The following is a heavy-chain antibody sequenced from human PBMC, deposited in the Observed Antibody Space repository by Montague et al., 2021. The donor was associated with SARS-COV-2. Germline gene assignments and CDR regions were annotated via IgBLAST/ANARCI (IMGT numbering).Heavy chain of an antibody. V-gene: IGHV4-59*01. Sequence: SETLSLTCTVSGGSISSYYWSWIRQPPGKGLEWIGYIYYSGSTNYSPSLKSRVTISVDTSKNQFSLKLSSVTAADTAVYYCASSSGYSYGYYFDYWGQGTLVTVSS. CDR1: GGSISSYY. D-gene: IGHD5-18*01. CDR3: ASSSGYSYGYYFDY. CDR2: IYYSGST. J-gene: IGHJ4*02.